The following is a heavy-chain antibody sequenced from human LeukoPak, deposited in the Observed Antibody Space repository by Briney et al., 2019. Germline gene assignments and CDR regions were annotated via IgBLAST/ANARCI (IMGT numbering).Heavy chain of an antibody. Sequence: TSETLSLTCTVSGGFINSYYWSWIRQPPGKGLGWIGYIYYSGSTNYNPSLKSRVTISVDTSKNQFSLKLSSVTAADTAVYYCAREVLGYYDSCGYFDYWGQGTLVTVSS. CDR1: GGFINSYY. V-gene: IGHV4-59*01. J-gene: IGHJ4*02. CDR2: IYYSGST. D-gene: IGHD3-22*01. CDR3: AREVLGYYDSCGYFDY.